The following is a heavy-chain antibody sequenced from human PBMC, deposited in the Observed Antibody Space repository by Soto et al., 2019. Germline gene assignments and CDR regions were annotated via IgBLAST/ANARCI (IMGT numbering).Heavy chain of an antibody. CDR1: GDSFISYW. D-gene: IGHD3-9*01. CDR2: IYPGDSDT. Sequence: PGESLKISCKGSGDSFISYWIGWVRQMPGKGLEWMGIIYPGDSDTRYSPSFQGQVTISADKSISTAYLQWSSLKASDTAMYYCARQVQPKEDYDILTGYPDYWGQGTLVTVSS. J-gene: IGHJ4*02. V-gene: IGHV5-51*01. CDR3: ARQVQPKEDYDILTGYPDY.